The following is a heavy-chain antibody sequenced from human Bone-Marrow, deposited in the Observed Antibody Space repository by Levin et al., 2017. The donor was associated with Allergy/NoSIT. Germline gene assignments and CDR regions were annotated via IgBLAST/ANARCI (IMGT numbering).Heavy chain of an antibody. J-gene: IGHJ6*02. D-gene: IGHD3-10*02. CDR1: GFTFSSYG. V-gene: IGHV3-30*18. CDR3: AKGLFSGRNQFYGMDV. CDR2: ISYDGSNK. Sequence: GGSLRLSCAASGFTFSSYGMHWVRQAPGKGLEWVAVISYDGSNKYYADSVKGRFTISRDNSKNTLYLQMNSLRAEDTAVYYCAKGLFSGRNQFYGMDVWGQGTTVTVSS.